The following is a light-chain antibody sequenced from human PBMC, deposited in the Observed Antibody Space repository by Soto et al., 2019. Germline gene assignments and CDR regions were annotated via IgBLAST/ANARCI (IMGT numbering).Light chain of an antibody. CDR1: ESVSSNQ. CDR3: QQYGSSPIT. V-gene: IGKV3D-20*01. J-gene: IGKJ1*01. Sequence: IVLTQSPGTLSLSPGERAALSCGASESVSSNQLAWYQQKPGLAPRLLIYDASSRASGIPERFSGSGSGTGFSLTISSLEPEDSAVYSCQQYGSSPITFGQGTKVDIK. CDR2: DAS.